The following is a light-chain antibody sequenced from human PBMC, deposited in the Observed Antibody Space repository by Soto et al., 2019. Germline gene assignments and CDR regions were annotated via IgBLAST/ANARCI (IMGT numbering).Light chain of an antibody. CDR3: QQNDNTPYT. CDR1: QSIRDR. CDR2: GTS. J-gene: IGKJ2*01. Sequence: DIHMTQSPSSLSASVGDTVTITCRASQSIRDRLNWYQQKSGKAPKLLIYGTSTLQTGVQSRFSGSASGTDFTLTISSLQPEDFAAYFWQQNDNTPYTFGQGSMVELK. V-gene: IGKV1-39*01.